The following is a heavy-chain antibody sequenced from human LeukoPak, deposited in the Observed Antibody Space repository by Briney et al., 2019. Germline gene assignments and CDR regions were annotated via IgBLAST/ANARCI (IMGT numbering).Heavy chain of an antibody. CDR1: GGSFSGYY. CDR3: ARAHYYYGSGSYYNPPAYNWFDP. V-gene: IGHV4-34*01. CDR2: NNHSGIS. Sequence: SETLSLTCGVYGGSFSGYYWSWIRQPPRKGLEWIGENNHSGISNCNPSLKSRVTISVDTSKNQFSLKLSSVTAADTAVYYCARAHYYYGSGSYYNPPAYNWFDPWGQGTLVTVSS. J-gene: IGHJ5*02. D-gene: IGHD3-10*01.